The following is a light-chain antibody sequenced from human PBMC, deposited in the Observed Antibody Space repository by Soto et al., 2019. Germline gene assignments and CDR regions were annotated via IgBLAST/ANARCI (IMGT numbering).Light chain of an antibody. Sequence: QSVLTQPASVSGSPGQSITISCPGNNSDVGNYNYVSWYQQHPGKAPKLMIYDVTNRPSGVSNRFSGSKSGNTASLTISGLQAEDEADYYCSSYTSSITLFFGTGTKVTVL. CDR1: NSDVGNYNY. J-gene: IGLJ1*01. CDR2: DVT. V-gene: IGLV2-14*01. CDR3: SSYTSSITLF.